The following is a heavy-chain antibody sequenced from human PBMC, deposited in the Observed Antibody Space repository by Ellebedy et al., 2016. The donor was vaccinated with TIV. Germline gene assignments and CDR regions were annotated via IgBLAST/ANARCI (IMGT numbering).Heavy chain of an antibody. J-gene: IGHJ5*01. CDR2: VSTYNGNT. Sequence: AASVKVSCKASGYSFSNYGISWVRQAPGQGLEWVGWVSTYNGNTNYAQKVQGRITMTTHTSTSTAYMELRSLRSDATAVYYCARDRIAVAGTGWFDSWGQGTLVTVSS. CDR1: GYSFSNYG. D-gene: IGHD6-19*01. CDR3: ARDRIAVAGTGWFDS. V-gene: IGHV1-18*01.